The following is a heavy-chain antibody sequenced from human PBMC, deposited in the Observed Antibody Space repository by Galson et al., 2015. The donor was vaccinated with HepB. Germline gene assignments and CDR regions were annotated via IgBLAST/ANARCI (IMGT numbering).Heavy chain of an antibody. D-gene: IGHD3-3*01. CDR1: GGTFSSYA. J-gene: IGHJ5*02. V-gene: IGHV1-69*04. CDR3: ARDVRFLEWLPTFDP. CDR2: IIPILAIA. Sequence: SVKVSCKASGGTFSSYAISWVRQAPGQGLEWMGRIIPILAIANYAQKFQGRVTIAADKSTSTAYMELSSLRSEDTAVYYCARDVRFLEWLPTFDPWGQGTLVTVSS.